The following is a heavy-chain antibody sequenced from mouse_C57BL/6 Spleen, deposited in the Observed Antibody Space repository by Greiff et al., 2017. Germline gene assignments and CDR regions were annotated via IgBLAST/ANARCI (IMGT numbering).Heavy chain of an antibody. J-gene: IGHJ1*03. Sequence: QVQLQQPGAELVKPGASVKLSCTASGYTFTSYWMHWVKQRPGRGLEWIGRIDPNGGGTKYNEKFKSKATLTVDKPSSTAYMQLSSLTSEDSAVYYCERENWDLENWYFDVWGTGTTVTVSS. D-gene: IGHD4-1*01. V-gene: IGHV1-72*01. CDR2: IDPNGGGT. CDR1: GYTFTSYW. CDR3: ERENWDLENWYFDV.